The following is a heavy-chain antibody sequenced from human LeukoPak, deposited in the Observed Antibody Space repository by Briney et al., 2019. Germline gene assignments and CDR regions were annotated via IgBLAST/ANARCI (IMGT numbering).Heavy chain of an antibody. J-gene: IGHJ5*02. D-gene: IGHD4-23*01. V-gene: IGHV1-46*01. CDR2: INPSGGST. CDR3: ARDNSVEDTAWWFDP. Sequence: ASVKVSCKASGYTFTSYYMHWVRQAPGQGLEWMGIINPSGGSTSYAQKFQGRVTMTRDMSTSTVYMELSSLRSEDTAVYYCARDNSVEDTAWWFDPWGQGTLVTVSS. CDR1: GYTFTSYY.